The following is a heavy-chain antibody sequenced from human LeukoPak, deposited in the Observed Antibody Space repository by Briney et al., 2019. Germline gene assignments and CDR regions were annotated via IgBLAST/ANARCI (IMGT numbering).Heavy chain of an antibody. Sequence: ASVKVSCKASGYTFTSHYMHWVRQAPGQGLEWMGWINPNSGGTNYAQKFQGRVTMTRDTSISTAYMELSRLRSDDTAVYYCARGVIHYYYYMDVWGKGTTVTISS. CDR2: INPNSGGT. CDR3: ARGVIHYYYYMDV. J-gene: IGHJ6*03. V-gene: IGHV1-2*02. CDR1: GYTFTSHY. D-gene: IGHD3-16*02.